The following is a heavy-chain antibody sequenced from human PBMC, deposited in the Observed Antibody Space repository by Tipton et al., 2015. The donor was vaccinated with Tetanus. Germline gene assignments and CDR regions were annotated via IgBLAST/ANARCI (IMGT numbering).Heavy chain of an antibody. J-gene: IGHJ3*02. CDR3: ARGRRIQLWNDAFDI. Sequence: TLSLTCTVSGGSISNYYWSWIRQPPGKGLEWIGESNHSGSTNYSPSLKSRVTISVDTSKNLFSLKLSSVTAADTAVYYCARGRRIQLWNDAFDIWGQGTMVTVSS. CDR2: SNHSGST. V-gene: IGHV4-34*01. CDR1: GGSISNYY. D-gene: IGHD5-18*01.